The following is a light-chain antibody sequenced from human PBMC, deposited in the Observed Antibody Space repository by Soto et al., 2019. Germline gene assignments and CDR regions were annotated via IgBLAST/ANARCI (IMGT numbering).Light chain of an antibody. J-gene: IGKJ1*01. Sequence: IVLSKSPGTLSLSQGERATVSCKTSQSVGSSYFAWYQQRPGQAPRLLIYGASNRATGIPDRFSGSASGREFTLTISRLEPEDFAVYYCQQYGRSPSWTFGQGTKV. CDR1: QSVGSSY. CDR3: QQYGRSPSWT. CDR2: GAS. V-gene: IGKV3-20*01.